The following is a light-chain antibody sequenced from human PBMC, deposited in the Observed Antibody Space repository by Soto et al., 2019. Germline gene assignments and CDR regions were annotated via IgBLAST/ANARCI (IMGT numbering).Light chain of an antibody. J-gene: IGKJ4*01. CDR2: DAS. Sequence: IVMTPSPATLSVSQGESATLSCRAIQGVSSNFSWYQQKPGQTPKLLNYDASTSATGIPARFSGSGSGTEFTLTINSLQSEDFAVYYCQQYSISPFTFGGGTKVEFK. CDR1: QGVSSN. CDR3: QQYSISPFT. V-gene: IGKV3-15*01.